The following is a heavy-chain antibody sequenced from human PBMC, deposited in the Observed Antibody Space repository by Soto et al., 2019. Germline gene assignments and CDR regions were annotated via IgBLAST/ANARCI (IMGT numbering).Heavy chain of an antibody. CDR3: ARHKITILRGIMKRFPNWFDP. Sequence: PSETLSLTCTISGGSISSSSYYWGWIRQPPGQGLEWIGSVSYSGSTYYNPSLKSRLTMSVDTSKNQFSLKLYSMTATDTAVYYCARHKITILRGIMKRFPNWFDPWGPGALVT. V-gene: IGHV4-39*01. J-gene: IGHJ5*02. D-gene: IGHD3-10*01. CDR1: GGSISSSSYY. CDR2: VSYSGST.